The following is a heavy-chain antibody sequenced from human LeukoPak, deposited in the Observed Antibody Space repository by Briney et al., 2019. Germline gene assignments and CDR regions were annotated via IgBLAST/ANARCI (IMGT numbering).Heavy chain of an antibody. CDR3: AKSISAPRDAFDI. D-gene: IGHD6-6*01. J-gene: IGHJ3*02. V-gene: IGHV3-23*01. CDR2: ISGSGGST. CDR1: GFTFSSYA. Sequence: GGSLRLSCAASGFTFSSYAMSWVRQAPGRGLEWVSAISGSGGSTYYADSVKGRFTISRDNSKNTLYLQMNSLRAEDTAVYYCAKSISAPRDAFDIWGQGTMVTVSS.